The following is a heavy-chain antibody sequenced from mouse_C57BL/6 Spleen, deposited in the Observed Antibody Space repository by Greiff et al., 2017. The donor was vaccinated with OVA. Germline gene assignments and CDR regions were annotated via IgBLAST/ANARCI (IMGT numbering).Heavy chain of an antibody. CDR1: GYTFTSYW. D-gene: IGHD3-1*01. CDR2: IYPSDSET. CDR3: ARSGEDEAFDY. V-gene: IGHV1-61*01. Sequence: QVQLQQSGAELVRPGSSVKLSCKASGYTFTSYWMDWVKQRPGQGLEWIGNIYPSDSETHYNQKFKDKATLTVDKSSSTAYMQLSSLTSEDSAVYYCARSGEDEAFDYWGQGTTLTVSS. J-gene: IGHJ2*01.